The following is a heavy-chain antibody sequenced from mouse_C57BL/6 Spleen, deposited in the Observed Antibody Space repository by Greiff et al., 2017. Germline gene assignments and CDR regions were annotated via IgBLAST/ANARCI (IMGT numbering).Heavy chain of an antibody. Sequence: EVKLVESEGGLVQPGSSMKLSCTASGFTFSDYYMAWVRQVPEKGLEWVANINYDGSSTYYLDSLKSRFIISRDNAKNILYLQMSSLKSEDTATYYCARDRGLYYYGSSLWYFDVWGTGTPVTVSS. J-gene: IGHJ1*03. V-gene: IGHV5-16*01. CDR1: GFTFSDYY. CDR2: INYDGSST. D-gene: IGHD1-1*01. CDR3: ARDRGLYYYGSSLWYFDV.